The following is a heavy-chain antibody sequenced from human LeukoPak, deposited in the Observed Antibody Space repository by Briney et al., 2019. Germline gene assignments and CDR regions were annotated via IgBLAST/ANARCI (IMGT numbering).Heavy chain of an antibody. Sequence: PGGSLRLSCAASGFTFSSYNMKWVRQASGKGLEWVSSISGGSIYIDYADSVKGRFTISRDNAKNSLYLQMNSLRAEDTAVYYCARAPNGGATTPHIWGQGTMVTVSS. V-gene: IGHV3-21*01. CDR3: ARAPNGGATTPHI. CDR1: GFTFSSYN. CDR2: ISGGSIYI. D-gene: IGHD1-26*01. J-gene: IGHJ3*02.